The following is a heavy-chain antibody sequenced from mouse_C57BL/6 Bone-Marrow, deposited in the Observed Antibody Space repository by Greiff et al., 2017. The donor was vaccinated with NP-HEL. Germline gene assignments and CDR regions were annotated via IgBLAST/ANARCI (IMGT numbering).Heavy chain of an antibody. J-gene: IGHJ2*01. CDR2: IDPSDSYT. V-gene: IGHV1-59*01. D-gene: IGHD1-1*01. Sequence: QVQLQQPGAELVRPGTSVKLSCKASGYTFTSYWMPWVKQRPGQGLEWIGVIDPSDSYTNYNQKFKGKATLTVDTSSSTAYMQLSSLTSEDSAVYYCAREGATVVGFDYWGQGTTLTVSS. CDR1: GYTFTSYW. CDR3: AREGATVVGFDY.